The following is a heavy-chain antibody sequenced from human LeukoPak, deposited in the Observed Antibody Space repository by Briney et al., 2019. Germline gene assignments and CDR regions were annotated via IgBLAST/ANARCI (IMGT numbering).Heavy chain of an antibody. Sequence: GGSLRLSCAASGFTFSSYSMNWVRQAPGKGLEWVALIWHDGTNKYYADSVKGRFTISRDNSKNTLYLQMNSLRVEDTAVFYCARERSPGGIVIVPTALDSWGQGTLVTVSS. J-gene: IGHJ4*02. V-gene: IGHV3-33*08. D-gene: IGHD2-2*01. CDR2: IWHDGTNK. CDR3: ARERSPGGIVIVPTALDS. CDR1: GFTFSSYS.